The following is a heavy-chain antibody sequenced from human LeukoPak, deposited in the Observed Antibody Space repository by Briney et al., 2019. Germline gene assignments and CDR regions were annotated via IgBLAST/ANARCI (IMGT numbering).Heavy chain of an antibody. J-gene: IGHJ6*02. CDR2: ISSSSSTI. D-gene: IGHD2-21*02. V-gene: IGHV3-48*02. Sequence: GGSLRLSCAASGFTFSSYSMNWVRQAPGRGLEWVSYISSSSSTIYYADSVKGRFTISRDNAKNSLYLQMNSLRDEDTAVYYCARDRLVTRRYYGMDVWGQGTTVTVSS. CDR1: GFTFSSYS. CDR3: ARDRLVTRRYYGMDV.